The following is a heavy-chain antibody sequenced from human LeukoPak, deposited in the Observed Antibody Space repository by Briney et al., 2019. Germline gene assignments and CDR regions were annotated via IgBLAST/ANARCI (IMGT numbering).Heavy chain of an antibody. J-gene: IGHJ4*02. CDR3: ARHLNSGGNSPLVY. D-gene: IGHD4-23*01. Sequence: GSLRLSCAASGFTFSSYWMSWVRQSPGKGLEWIGIIYYSGSTYYNPSLKSRVTMSVDTSKNQFSLKLNSVTAADTAVYFCARHLNSGGNSPLVYWGQGTLVTVSS. V-gene: IGHV4-39*01. CDR1: GFTFSSYW. CDR2: IYYSGST.